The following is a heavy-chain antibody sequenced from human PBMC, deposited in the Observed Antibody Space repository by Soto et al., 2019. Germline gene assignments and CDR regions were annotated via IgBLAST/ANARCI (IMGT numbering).Heavy chain of an antibody. CDR2: ISGSGGAT. D-gene: IGHD2-21*01. CDR1: GFSFSSYT. V-gene: IGHV3-23*01. J-gene: IGHJ5*02. CDR3: ANAHIGAMAHFVT. Sequence: GGSMRLSCAASGFSFSSYTMSWVRQAPGKTLERVSTISGSGGATYYADSVKGRLTISRDNSKSTLYLQVNSLRAEDKAVSYCANAHIGAMAHFVTWGQGTLVTVST.